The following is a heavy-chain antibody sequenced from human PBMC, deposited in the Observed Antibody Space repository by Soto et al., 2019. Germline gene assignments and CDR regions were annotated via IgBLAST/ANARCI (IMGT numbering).Heavy chain of an antibody. V-gene: IGHV6-1*01. D-gene: IGHD3-22*01. CDR1: GDSVSSNSAA. J-gene: IGHJ6*02. CDR2: TYYRSKWYN. Sequence: SQTLSLTCAISGDSVSSNSAAWNWIRQSPSRGLEWLGRTYYRSKWYNDYAVSVKSRITINPDTSKNQFSLQLNSVTPEDTTVYYCAREDSSGYDNYYYYGMDVWGQGTTVTVSS. CDR3: AREDSSGYDNYYYYGMDV.